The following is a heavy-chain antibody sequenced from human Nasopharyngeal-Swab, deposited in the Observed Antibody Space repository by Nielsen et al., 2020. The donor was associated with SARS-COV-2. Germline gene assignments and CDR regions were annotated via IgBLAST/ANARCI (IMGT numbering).Heavy chain of an antibody. CDR1: GYTFNNYS. CDR3: ASGRVVPAAMPNY. J-gene: IGHJ4*02. D-gene: IGHD2-2*01. Sequence: ASVKVSCKASGYTFNNYSMHWVRQAPGQRLEWMGWIIAGTGNTKYSQKFQGRVTITRDTSASTAYMDLSSLRSEDTAVYYCASGRVVPAAMPNYWGQGPWSPSPQ. V-gene: IGHV1-3*01. CDR2: IIAGTGNT.